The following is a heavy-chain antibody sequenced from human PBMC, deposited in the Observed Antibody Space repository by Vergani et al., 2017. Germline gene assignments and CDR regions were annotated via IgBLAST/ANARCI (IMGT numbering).Heavy chain of an antibody. V-gene: IGHV4-39*01. CDR3: ARLGNHSTIFGVISY. D-gene: IGHD3-3*01. CDR1: GGSISTYNYY. Sequence: QVQLQESGPGLVKPSESLSLTCTVSGGSISTYNYYWGWIRQPPGKGLEWIGSIFYSGTPSYNPSLRSRGNISLDTSKNQFSLKLSSVTAADTAIYYCARLGNHSTIFGVISYWGQVTLVTVSS. J-gene: IGHJ4*02. CDR2: IFYSGTP.